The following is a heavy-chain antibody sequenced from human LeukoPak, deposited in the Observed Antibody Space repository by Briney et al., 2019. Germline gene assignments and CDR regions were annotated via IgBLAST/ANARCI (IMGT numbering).Heavy chain of an antibody. CDR3: AKSFGVNAIGPDY. J-gene: IGHJ4*02. V-gene: IGHV3-23*01. D-gene: IGHD4-23*01. Sequence: HAGGSLRLSCAASGFTFNSYAMSWVRQAPGKGLEWVSTLTGSGGSTFYADSVKGRFTISRDNSKNTLCLQMNSLRAEDTAVYYCAKSFGVNAIGPDYWGQGTLVTVSS. CDR2: LTGSGGST. CDR1: GFTFNSYA.